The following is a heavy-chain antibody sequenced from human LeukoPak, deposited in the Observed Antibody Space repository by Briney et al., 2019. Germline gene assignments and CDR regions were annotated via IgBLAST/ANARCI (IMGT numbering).Heavy chain of an antibody. D-gene: IGHD3-3*01. CDR2: INEAGSVT. J-gene: IGHJ5*02. Sequence: HPGGSLRLSCAASGFTFTSSWMCWVRQAPGKGLEWLANINEAGSVTNYVHSVRGRFTISRDNAKNSVHLQMNSLRAEDTAVYYCARAYDFPNWFDPWGQGTLVTVSS. CDR3: ARAYDFPNWFDP. CDR1: GFTFTSSW. V-gene: IGHV3-7*01.